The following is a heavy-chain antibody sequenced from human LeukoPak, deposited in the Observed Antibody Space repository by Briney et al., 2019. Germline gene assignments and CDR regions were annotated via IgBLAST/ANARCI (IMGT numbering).Heavy chain of an antibody. J-gene: IGHJ4*02. V-gene: IGHV1-69*04. CDR1: GGTFSSYA. CDR3: AKDVYSSGTGYFDY. CDR2: IIPILGIA. D-gene: IGHD6-19*01. Sequence: SVKVSCKASGGTFSSYAISWVRQAPGQGLEWMGRIIPILGIANYAQKFQGRVTITADKSTSTAYMELSSLRSEDTAVYYCAKDVYSSGTGYFDYWGQGTLVTVSS.